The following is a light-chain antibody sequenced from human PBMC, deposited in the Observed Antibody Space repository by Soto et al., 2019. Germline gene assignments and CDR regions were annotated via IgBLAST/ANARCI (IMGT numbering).Light chain of an antibody. Sequence: DIQLTQSPSFLSASVGDRVTITCRASQGINDYLAWYQQKPGKAPKLLIYAASTLQSDVPSRFSGSASGTEFTLTIISLQPEDFATYYCQQFNTYPLTFGGGTKVEVK. V-gene: IGKV1-9*01. J-gene: IGKJ4*01. CDR1: QGINDY. CDR2: AAS. CDR3: QQFNTYPLT.